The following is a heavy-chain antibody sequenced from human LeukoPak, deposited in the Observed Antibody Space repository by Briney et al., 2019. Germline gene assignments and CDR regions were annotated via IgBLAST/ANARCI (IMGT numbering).Heavy chain of an antibody. CDR3: ASMTTYCGGECYFFDY. D-gene: IGHD2-21*01. V-gene: IGHV4-39*01. J-gene: IGHJ4*02. CDR1: GGSISSSSYN. Sequence: SETLSLTCTVSGGSISSSSYNWGWIRQPPGKGLDWIGSIYYSGSTYYNPSLKSRVTISVDTSKNQFSLKLSSVTAADTAVYYCASMTTYCGGECYFFDYWGQGIVVTVSS. CDR2: IYYSGST.